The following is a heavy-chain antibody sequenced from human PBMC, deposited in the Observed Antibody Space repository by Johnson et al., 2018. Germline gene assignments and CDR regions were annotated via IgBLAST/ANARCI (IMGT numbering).Heavy chain of an antibody. CDR3: ARDVGGQMGMSYFLH. CDR1: GYTFTRYD. D-gene: IGHD1-26*01. V-gene: IGHV1-3*01. J-gene: IGHJ1*01. Sequence: QVQLVQSGAEVRKPGASVKVSCKASGYTFTRYDIQWVRQAPGQRLEYMGWMNAGNGDTRYSENFQGRVTITRDTSASTAYMELSSLRAEDTAVYYCARDVGGQMGMSYFLHWGQGTLVIVSS. CDR2: MNAGNGDT.